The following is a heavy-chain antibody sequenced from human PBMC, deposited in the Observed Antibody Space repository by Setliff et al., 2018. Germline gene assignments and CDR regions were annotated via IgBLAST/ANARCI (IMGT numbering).Heavy chain of an antibody. CDR2: FDPEDGET. Sequence: ASVKVSCKVSGYTLTELSMHWVRQAPGKGLEWMGGFDPEDGETIYAQKFQGRVAMTEDTSTDTAYMELSSLRSEDTAVYYCATSVSWIQLVLYPQGHPEPFDYWGQGTLVTVSS. D-gene: IGHD5-18*01. V-gene: IGHV1-24*01. CDR1: GYTLTELS. CDR3: ATSVSWIQLVLYPQGHPEPFDY. J-gene: IGHJ4*02.